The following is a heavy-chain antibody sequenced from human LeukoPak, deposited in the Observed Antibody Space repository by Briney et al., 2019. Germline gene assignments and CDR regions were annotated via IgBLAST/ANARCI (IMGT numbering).Heavy chain of an antibody. V-gene: IGHV3-21*04. D-gene: IGHD2-15*01. CDR1: GFTFSSYS. J-gene: IGHJ3*02. CDR3: AKVDIKNGKVVVVVAATSYDAFDI. Sequence: GGSLRLSCAASGFTFSSYSMNWVRQAPGKGLEWVSSISSSSSYIYYADSVKGRFTISRDNAKNSLCLQMNSLRAEDTAVYYCAKVDIKNGKVVVVVAATSYDAFDIWGQGTMVTVSS. CDR2: ISSSSSYI.